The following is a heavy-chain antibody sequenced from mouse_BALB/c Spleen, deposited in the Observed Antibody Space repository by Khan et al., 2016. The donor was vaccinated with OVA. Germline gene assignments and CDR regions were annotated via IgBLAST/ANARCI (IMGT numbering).Heavy chain of an antibody. Sequence: VRLQQSGPELVKPGASVKIPCKASGYTFTDYNLDWVKQSHGKSLEWIGDINPNNGGTIYNQKFKGKATLAVDKSSSTAYMELRSLTSEDTAVYYSARGGYGAFAYWGHGTLVIVSA. CDR1: GYTFTDYN. CDR3: ARGGYGAFAY. V-gene: IGHV1-18*01. J-gene: IGHJ3*01. CDR2: INPNNGGT. D-gene: IGHD1-2*01.